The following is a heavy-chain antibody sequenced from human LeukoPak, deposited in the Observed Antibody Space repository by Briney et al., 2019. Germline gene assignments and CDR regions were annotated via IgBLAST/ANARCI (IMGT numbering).Heavy chain of an antibody. J-gene: IGHJ4*02. D-gene: IGHD3-3*01. Sequence: PGGSLRLSCAASGFTFSSYWMSWVRQAPGKGLEWVAVISYDGSNKYYADSVKGRFTISRDNSKNTLYLQMNSLRAEDTAVYYCAKDPGSGRFLEWLLGYWGQGTLVTVSS. CDR2: ISYDGSNK. V-gene: IGHV3-30*18. CDR3: AKDPGSGRFLEWLLGY. CDR1: GFTFSSYW.